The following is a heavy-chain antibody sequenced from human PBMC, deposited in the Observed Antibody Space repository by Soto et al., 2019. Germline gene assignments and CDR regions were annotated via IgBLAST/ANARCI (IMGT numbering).Heavy chain of an antibody. CDR2: YHLMELT. V-gene: IGHV3-30*04. J-gene: IGHJ4*02. Sequence: GSLDSPVQPLGSPSTAMLCTGSARLQARGWSGWQSYHLMELTYYADSVKGRVTISRDNSRNTVFLQMTSLRAEDTAVFYCARDIERIRGPHHNSVGSGHWGQGTLVTVSS. D-gene: IGHD1-1*01. CDR3: ARDIERIRGPHHNSVGSGH. CDR1: GSPSTAML.